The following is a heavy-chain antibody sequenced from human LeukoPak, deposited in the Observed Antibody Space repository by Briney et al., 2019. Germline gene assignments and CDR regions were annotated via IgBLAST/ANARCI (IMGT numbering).Heavy chain of an antibody. CDR3: ARTGGSGWPTPHYFDY. V-gene: IGHV1-18*01. Sequence: ASVKVSCKASGYTFTSYGISWVRQAPGQGLEWMGRISAYNGNTNYAQKLQGRVTMTTDTSTSTAYMELRSLRSDDTAVYYCARTGGSGWPTPHYFDYWGQGTLVTVSS. J-gene: IGHJ4*02. CDR2: ISAYNGNT. D-gene: IGHD6-19*01. CDR1: GYTFTSYG.